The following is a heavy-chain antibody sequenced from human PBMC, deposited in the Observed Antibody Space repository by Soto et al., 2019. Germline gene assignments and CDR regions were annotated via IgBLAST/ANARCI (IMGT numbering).Heavy chain of an antibody. J-gene: IGHJ4*02. Sequence: SETLSLTCTVSGGSISSYYWSWIRQPPGKGLEWIVYIYYSGSTNYNPSLKSRVTISVDTSKNQFSLKLSSVTAADTAVYYCARVATSFYGDYVLGYFDYWGQGTLVTVSS. CDR1: GGSISSYY. CDR2: IYYSGST. CDR3: ARVATSFYGDYVLGYFDY. D-gene: IGHD4-17*01. V-gene: IGHV4-59*01.